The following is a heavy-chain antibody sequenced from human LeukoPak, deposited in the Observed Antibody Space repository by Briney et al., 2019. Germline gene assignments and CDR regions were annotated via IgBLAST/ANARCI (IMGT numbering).Heavy chain of an antibody. V-gene: IGHV3-74*01. D-gene: IGHD5-24*01. Sequence: GGSLRLSCETAGFTFSSYVMHWVRRTPGKGLVWVSRISHDGIISYADSVKGRFTISRDNAKNTLILQMNSLRVEDTAVYYCARNWVYKIDYWGRGTLVTVSS. J-gene: IGHJ4*02. CDR2: ISHDGII. CDR1: GFTFSSYV. CDR3: ARNWVYKIDY.